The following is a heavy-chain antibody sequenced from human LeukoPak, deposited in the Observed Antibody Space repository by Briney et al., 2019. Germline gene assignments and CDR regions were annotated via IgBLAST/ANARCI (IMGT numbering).Heavy chain of an antibody. V-gene: IGHV3-48*01. J-gene: IGHJ4*02. CDR1: GFTFSNYG. CDR3: ATGGATRSGY. Sequence: PGGSLRLSCAPSGFTFSNYGMNWVRQAPGKGLEWVSYISSSSGSTSYADSVKGRFTISRDNAQKSLYLQMNSLRAEDTAVYYCATGGATRSGYWGQGTLVTVSS. D-gene: IGHD6-6*01. CDR2: ISSSSGST.